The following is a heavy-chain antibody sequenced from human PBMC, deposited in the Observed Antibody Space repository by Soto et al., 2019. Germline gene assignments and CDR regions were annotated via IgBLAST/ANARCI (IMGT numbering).Heavy chain of an antibody. V-gene: IGHV1-18*01. CDR2: INPYNGNT. Sequence: ASVTVSCTASGSTFTSYGISWVRQAPGQGLEWMGWINPYNGNTKFAQKLQDRVTMTTATSTSTAYMELASLRSDDTAVYYCARGCIAVTTHLCYWGQGTLVTVSS. CDR1: GSTFTSYG. D-gene: IGHD4-17*01. CDR3: ARGCIAVTTHLCY. J-gene: IGHJ4*02.